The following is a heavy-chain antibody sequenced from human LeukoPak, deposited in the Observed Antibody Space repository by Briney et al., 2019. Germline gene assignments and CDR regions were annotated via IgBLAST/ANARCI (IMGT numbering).Heavy chain of an antibody. CDR3: ARELIAAAGSPCDY. CDR1: GVTFSSYS. D-gene: IGHD6-13*01. V-gene: IGHV3-21*01. Sequence: GGSLRLSCAASGVTFSSYSMNWVRQAPAKGLEWVSSISSSSSYIYYADSVKGRFTISRDNAKNSLYPQMNSLRAEDTAVYYCARELIAAAGSPCDYWGQGTLVTVSS. CDR2: ISSSSSYI. J-gene: IGHJ4*02.